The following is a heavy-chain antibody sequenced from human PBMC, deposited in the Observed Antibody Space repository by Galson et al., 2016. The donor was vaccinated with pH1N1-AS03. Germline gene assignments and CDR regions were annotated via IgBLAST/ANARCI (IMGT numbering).Heavy chain of an antibody. V-gene: IGHV1-8*01. CDR1: GYTFTSYD. D-gene: IGHD3-16*01. CDR2: MNPKSDNT. CDR3: ARGRRLGHDAFDI. J-gene: IGHJ3*02. Sequence: SVKVSCKASGYTFTSYDINWVRQATGQGLEWMGWMNPKSDNTGYAQKFPGRVTMTRNTSITTAYMELSSLKSEDTAVYYCARGRRLGHDAFDIWGQGTMVTVSS.